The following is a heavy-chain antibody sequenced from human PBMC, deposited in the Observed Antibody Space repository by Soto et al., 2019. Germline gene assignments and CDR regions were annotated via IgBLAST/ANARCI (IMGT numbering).Heavy chain of an antibody. CDR2: IDYSGTT. CDR3: ARDHKWDGMDV. J-gene: IGHJ6*02. CDR1: GGSFSSDSFI. D-gene: IGHD1-26*01. V-gene: IGHV4-31*03. Sequence: VQLQESGPGLVKPSQTLSLTCSESGGSFSSDSFIWSWVRQFPGKGLEWIGYIDYSGTTYYNPSLRSRITMSVDTSKNQFSLNLSSVTAADTAVYYCARDHKWDGMDVWGQGTTVTVSS.